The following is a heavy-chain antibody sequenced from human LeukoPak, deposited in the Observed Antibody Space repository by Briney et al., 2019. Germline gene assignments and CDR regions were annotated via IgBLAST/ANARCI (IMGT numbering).Heavy chain of an antibody. D-gene: IGHD5-18*01. J-gene: IGHJ4*02. CDR1: GGTFSSYA. Sequence: GASVTVSCKASGGTFSSYAISWVRQAPGQGLEWMGGIIPIFGTANYAQKFQGRVTITVDESTSTAYMELSSLRSEDTAEYYCARKTTLNYTAMVTWFDYGGQGTLVTVSS. CDR3: ARKTTLNYTAMVTWFDY. V-gene: IGHV1-69*13. CDR2: IIPIFGTA.